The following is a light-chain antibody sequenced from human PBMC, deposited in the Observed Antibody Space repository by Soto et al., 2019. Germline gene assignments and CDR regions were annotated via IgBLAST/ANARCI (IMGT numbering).Light chain of an antibody. CDR3: QQYNSYSLT. CDR1: QSISNW. Sequence: DIQMTQSPSSVSSCVGDIFTLRCGASQSISNWLAWYQQKPGKAPKLLIYDASSLESGVPSRFSGSGSGTEFTLTISSLQPDDFATYYCQQYNSYSLTFGGGTKVDIK. V-gene: IGKV1-5*01. J-gene: IGKJ4*01. CDR2: DAS.